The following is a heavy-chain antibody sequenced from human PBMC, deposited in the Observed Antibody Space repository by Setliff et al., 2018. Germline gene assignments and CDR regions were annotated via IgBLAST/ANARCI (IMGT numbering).Heavy chain of an antibody. CDR3: ARGPASNPYYFDY. Sequence: SETLSLTCAVYGGSFSGYYWSWIRQPPGKGLEWIGSIYYSGSTNYNPSLKSRVTISVDTSKNQFSLKLSSVTAADTAVYYCARGPASNPYYFDYWGQGTLVTVSS. CDR2: IYYSGST. D-gene: IGHD2-15*01. J-gene: IGHJ4*02. V-gene: IGHV4-34*01. CDR1: GGSFSGYY.